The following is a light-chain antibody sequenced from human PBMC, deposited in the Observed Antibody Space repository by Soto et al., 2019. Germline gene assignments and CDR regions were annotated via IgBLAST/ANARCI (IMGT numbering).Light chain of an antibody. J-gene: IGKJ2*01. Sequence: DIHLTQSPSTLSAFVGDRVTISCRARQSISGRLAWYQQKAGRAPNLLIYDASTLETGVPLRFSGSGSGTEFTLTISGLQPDDFAAYYCQQYHSYPYTFCQGTKLEI. CDR2: DAS. V-gene: IGKV1-5*01. CDR1: QSISGR. CDR3: QQYHSYPYT.